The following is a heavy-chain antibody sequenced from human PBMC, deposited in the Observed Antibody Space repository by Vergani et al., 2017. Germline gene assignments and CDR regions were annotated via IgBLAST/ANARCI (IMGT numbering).Heavy chain of an antibody. CDR3: ASXGKFYGDYQKPFDY. Sequence: QVQLVQSGAEVKKPGASVKVSCKASGYTFTSYYMHWVRQAPGQGLEWMGIINPSGGSTSYAQKFQGRVTITADESTSTAYMELSSLRSEDTAGEYCASXGKFYGDYQKPFDYWGQGTLVTVSS. CDR1: GYTFTSYY. J-gene: IGHJ4*02. V-gene: IGHV1-46*01. CDR2: INPSGGST. D-gene: IGHD4-17*01.